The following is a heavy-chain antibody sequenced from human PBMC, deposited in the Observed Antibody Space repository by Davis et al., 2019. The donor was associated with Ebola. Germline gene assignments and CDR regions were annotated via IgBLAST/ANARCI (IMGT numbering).Heavy chain of an antibody. CDR1: GYTFTGYY. Sequence: ASVKVSCKASGYTFTGYYMHWVRQAPGKGLEWMGGFDPEDGETIYAQKFQGRVTITADESTSTAYMELSSLRSEDTAVYYCFRGWFDPWGQGTLVTVSS. CDR2: FDPEDGET. V-gene: IGHV1-24*01. J-gene: IGHJ5*02. CDR3: FRGWFDP.